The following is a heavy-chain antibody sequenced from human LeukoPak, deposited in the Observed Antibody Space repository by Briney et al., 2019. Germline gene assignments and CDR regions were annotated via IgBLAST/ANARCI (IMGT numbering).Heavy chain of an antibody. Sequence: KPSETLSLTCAVYGGSFSGYYWSWIRQPPGKGLEWIGEINHSGSTNYNPSLKSRVTISVDTSKNQFSLKLSSVTAADTAVYYCASSYYYVWGRRTSPRIFDYWGQGTVVTVSS. CDR2: INHSGST. J-gene: IGHJ4*02. D-gene: IGHD3-16*01. CDR3: ASSYYYVWGRRTSPRIFDY. V-gene: IGHV4-34*01. CDR1: GGSFSGYY.